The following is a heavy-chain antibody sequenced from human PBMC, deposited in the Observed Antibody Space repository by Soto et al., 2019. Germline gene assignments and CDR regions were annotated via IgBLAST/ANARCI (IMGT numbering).Heavy chain of an antibody. V-gene: IGHV4-34*01. CDR3: ATYGANSHY. J-gene: IGHJ4*02. CDR1: GGSFSGSY. Sequence: VHLQQWGAGLLKPSETLSLTCAVYGGSFSGSYWSWIRQPPGKGLEWIGEINHSRTTNYNPSLKSRVTISVDTSKNQFSLKLSFVTAADTATYYCATYGANSHYWGQGTLVTVSS. CDR2: INHSRTT. D-gene: IGHD4-17*01.